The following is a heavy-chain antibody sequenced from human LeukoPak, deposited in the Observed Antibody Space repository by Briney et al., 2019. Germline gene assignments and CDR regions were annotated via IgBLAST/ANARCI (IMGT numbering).Heavy chain of an antibody. CDR2: ISSSSSYI. D-gene: IGHD6-13*01. CDR1: GFTFSSYS. Sequence: GGSLRLSCAASGFTFSSYSMNWVRQAPGKGLEWVSSISSSSSYIYYADSVKGRFTISRDNAKNSLYLQMNSLRAEDTAVYYCAKGPAAGTGYYFDYWGQGTLVTVSS. J-gene: IGHJ4*02. V-gene: IGHV3-21*01. CDR3: AKGPAAGTGYYFDY.